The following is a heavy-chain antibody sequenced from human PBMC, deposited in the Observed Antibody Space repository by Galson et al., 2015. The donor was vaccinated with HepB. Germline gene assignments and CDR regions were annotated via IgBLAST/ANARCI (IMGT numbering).Heavy chain of an antibody. J-gene: IGHJ4*02. CDR2: ISAYNGNT. CDR1: GYTFTSYG. Sequence: SVKVSCKASGYTFTSYGISWVRQAPGQGLEWMGWISAYNGNTNYAQKLQGRVTMTTDTSTSTAYMELRSLRSDDTAVYYCARGPPYYDFWSGRGLAYWGQGTLVTVSS. V-gene: IGHV1-18*04. CDR3: ARGPPYYDFWSGRGLAY. D-gene: IGHD3-3*01.